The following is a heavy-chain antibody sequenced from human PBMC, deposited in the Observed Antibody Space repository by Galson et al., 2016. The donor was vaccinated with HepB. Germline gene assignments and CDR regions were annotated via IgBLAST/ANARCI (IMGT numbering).Heavy chain of an antibody. Sequence: SETLSLTCAVYGGSFSAYYWSWIRQPPGKGLEWIGEINHSGSTNYNPSLKSRVTISVDTSKNQFSLKLSSVTAADTAVYYCSRRLGSPGVVVPAAIKSVGTWFDPWGQGTLVTVSS. CDR2: INHSGST. V-gene: IGHV4-34*01. CDR3: SRRLGSPGVVVPAAIKSVGTWFDP. D-gene: IGHD2-2*01. CDR1: GGSFSAYY. J-gene: IGHJ5*02.